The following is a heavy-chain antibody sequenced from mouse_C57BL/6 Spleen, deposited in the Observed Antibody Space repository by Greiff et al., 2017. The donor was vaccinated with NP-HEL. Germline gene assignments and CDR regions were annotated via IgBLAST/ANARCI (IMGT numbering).Heavy chain of an antibody. D-gene: IGHD1-1*01. CDR1: GYAFSSSW. Sequence: QVQLQQSGPELVKPGASVKISCKASGYAFSSSWMNWVKQRPGKGLEWIGRIYPGDGDTNYNGKFKGKATLTADKSSSTAYMQLSSLTSEDSAVYFCARGNYSTVVEGFAYWGQGTLVTVSA. J-gene: IGHJ3*01. V-gene: IGHV1-82*01. CDR3: ARGNYSTVVEGFAY. CDR2: IYPGDGDT.